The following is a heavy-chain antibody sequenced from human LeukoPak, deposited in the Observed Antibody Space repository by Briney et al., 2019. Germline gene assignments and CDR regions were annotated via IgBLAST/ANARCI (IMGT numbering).Heavy chain of an antibody. J-gene: IGHJ5*02. CDR2: IYHTGST. Sequence: SETLSLTCTVSGGSITSGGYYWTWNRQHPGKGLEWIRYIYHTGSTYYNPSLKSRVTISVDTSKNQFSLMLTSVTAADTAVYYCARKYSSSPGGFDPWGQGTLVTVSS. CDR1: GGSITSGGYY. D-gene: IGHD6-13*01. V-gene: IGHV4-31*03. CDR3: ARKYSSSPGGFDP.